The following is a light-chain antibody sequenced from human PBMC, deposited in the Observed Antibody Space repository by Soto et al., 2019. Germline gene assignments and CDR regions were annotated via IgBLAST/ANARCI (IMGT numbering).Light chain of an antibody. J-gene: IGKJ1*01. CDR1: QSVSSSY. CDR2: DAS. V-gene: IGKV3-20*01. CDR3: QQYGDSPTT. Sequence: EIVLTQSPGTLSLSPGERATLSCRASQSVSSSYLAWYQQKPGQAPRLLIYDASSRATAIPDRFSGSGSGTDFTLTISRLEPEDFAVYYCQQYGDSPTTFGQGTKVEIK.